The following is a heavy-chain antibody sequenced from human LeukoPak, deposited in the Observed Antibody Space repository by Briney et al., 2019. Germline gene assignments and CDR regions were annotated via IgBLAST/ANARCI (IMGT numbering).Heavy chain of an antibody. CDR1: GDSIYSYY. J-gene: IGHJ4*02. D-gene: IGHD1-1*01. Sequence: PSETLSLTCTVSGDSIYSYYWSWIRQPPGKGLEWIGYVYYSGSTNYNPSLKSRVTISVDTSKNQFSLKVTSVTATDTAVYYCERTSNWFDYWGQGTLVTVSS. CDR3: ERTSNWFDY. CDR2: VYYSGST. V-gene: IGHV4-59*01.